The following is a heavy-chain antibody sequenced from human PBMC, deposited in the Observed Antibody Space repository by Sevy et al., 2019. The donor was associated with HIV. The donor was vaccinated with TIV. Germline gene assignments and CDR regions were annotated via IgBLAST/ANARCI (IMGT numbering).Heavy chain of an antibody. Sequence: ASVKVSCKTSGYTFTGYYMHWVRQAPGQGLECMGWINPNSGATNYAQQFQDRVTMTRDTSIDTAYMELTRLRSDDKAGYHWGGGGGGSSSWFAFDYWGQATLVTVSS. CDR1: GYTFTGYY. V-gene: IGHV1-2*02. D-gene: IGHD6-13*01. J-gene: IGHJ4*02. CDR2: INPNSGAT. CDR3: GGGGGGSSSWFAFDY.